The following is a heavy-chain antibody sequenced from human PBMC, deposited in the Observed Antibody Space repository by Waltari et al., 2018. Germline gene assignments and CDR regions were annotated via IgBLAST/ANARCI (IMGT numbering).Heavy chain of an antibody. Sequence: QVQLQESGPGLVKPSETLSLTCTVSGGSISSYYWSWIRQPPGKGLAWIGYIYYSGSTNYSPSLKSGVTISVDTSKNQFSLKLSSVTAADTAVYYCARDRFGPRGDYYGMDVWGQGTTVTVSS. CDR2: IYYSGST. V-gene: IGHV4-59*01. J-gene: IGHJ6*02. D-gene: IGHD3-10*01. CDR1: GGSISSYY. CDR3: ARDRFGPRGDYYGMDV.